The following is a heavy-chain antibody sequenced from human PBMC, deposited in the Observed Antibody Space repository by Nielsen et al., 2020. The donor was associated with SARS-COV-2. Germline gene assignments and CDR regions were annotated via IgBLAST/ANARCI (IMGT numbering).Heavy chain of an antibody. D-gene: IGHD6-13*01. J-gene: IGHJ4*02. CDR3: AREDNTHFYSSSWPLLDY. V-gene: IGHV4-31*02. CDR2: IYYSGST. Sequence: PGKGLEWIGYIYYSGSTYYNPSLKSRVTISVDTSKNQFSLKLSSVTAADTAVYYCAREDNTHFYSSSWPLLDYWGQGTLVTVSS.